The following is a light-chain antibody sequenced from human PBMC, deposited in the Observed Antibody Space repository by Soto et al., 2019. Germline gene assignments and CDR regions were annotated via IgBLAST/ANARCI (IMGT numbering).Light chain of an antibody. CDR3: QQYDNLPPT. CDR2: DAS. V-gene: IGKV1-33*01. Sequence: DIQMTQSPSSLSASVGDRVTITCQASQDITKYLNWYRQKPGKAPNLLIYDASKLKTGVPSRFSGTGSGTYSTLTISSLQPEDIATYFYQQYDNLPPTFGGGTRVEIK. CDR1: QDITKY. J-gene: IGKJ4*01.